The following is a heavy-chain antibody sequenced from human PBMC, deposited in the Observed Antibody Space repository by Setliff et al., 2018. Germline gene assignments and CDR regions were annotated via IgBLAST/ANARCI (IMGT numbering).Heavy chain of an antibody. CDR3: AGDLNRWFGEFAFDI. CDR1: GYTFAGYY. V-gene: IGHV1-2*02. CDR2: INPNSGGA. D-gene: IGHD3-10*01. Sequence: ASVKVSCKASGYTFAGYYMHWVRQAPGQGLEWMGWINPNSGGANYAQKFQGRVTMTRDTSISTGYMELSRLRSDDTAVYYCAGDLNRWFGEFAFDIWGQGTMVTVSS. J-gene: IGHJ3*02.